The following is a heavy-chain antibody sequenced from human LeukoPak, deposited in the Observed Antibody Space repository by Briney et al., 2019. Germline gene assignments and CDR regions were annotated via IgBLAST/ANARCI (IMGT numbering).Heavy chain of an antibody. CDR3: ATAGIDYDILTGYRFDY. CDR2: FDPEDGET. D-gene: IGHD3-9*01. CDR1: GYTLTELS. Sequence: ASVKVSCKVSGYTLTELSMHWVRQAPGKGLEWMGGFDPEDGETIYAQKFQGRVTMTEDTSTDTAYMELSSLRPEDTAVCYCATAGIDYDILTGYRFDYWGQGTLVTVSS. J-gene: IGHJ4*02. V-gene: IGHV1-24*01.